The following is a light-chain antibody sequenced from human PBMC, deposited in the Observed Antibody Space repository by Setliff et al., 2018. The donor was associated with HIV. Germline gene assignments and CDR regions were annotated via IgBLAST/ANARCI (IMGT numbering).Light chain of an antibody. Sequence: QSVLTQPPSASGTPGQTVTISCSGSDSNIGGHTVSWYQKLPGTAPKVLIYRDNQRPSGVLDRFSGSKSGTSASLAIGGLQSEDEADYYCATWDDSLPVHYVFGPGTKVTVL. CDR1: DSNIGGHT. V-gene: IGLV1-44*01. J-gene: IGLJ1*01. CDR3: ATWDDSLPVHYV. CDR2: RDN.